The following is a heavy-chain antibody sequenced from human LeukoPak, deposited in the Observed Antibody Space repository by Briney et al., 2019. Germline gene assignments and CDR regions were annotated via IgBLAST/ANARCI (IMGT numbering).Heavy chain of an antibody. V-gene: IGHV3-23*01. Sequence: GESLRLSCAASGFTFSNYAMSWVRQAPAKGLEWVSAISGSGGNTYYADSVKGRFTISRENSKNTLYLQMNSLRAEDTAVYYCARAGEYDSSWYYFDYWGQGTLVTVSS. CDR3: ARAGEYDSSWYYFDY. J-gene: IGHJ4*02. CDR2: ISGSGGNT. CDR1: GFTFSNYA. D-gene: IGHD6-13*01.